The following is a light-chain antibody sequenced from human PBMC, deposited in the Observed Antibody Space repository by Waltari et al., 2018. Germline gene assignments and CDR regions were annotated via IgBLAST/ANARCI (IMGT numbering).Light chain of an antibody. Sequence: QAALTQSPSVSGSPGQSVTISCTGTSSDIGGYNRVPWYQQHPGKAPKLMIYEVSKRPSGVSGRFSASKSGNTASLTISGLQVEDEADYYCSSYTSYNTFIFGAGTRLTVL. J-gene: IGLJ1*01. CDR1: SSDIGGYNR. V-gene: IGLV2-14*01. CDR2: EVS. CDR3: SSYTSYNTFI.